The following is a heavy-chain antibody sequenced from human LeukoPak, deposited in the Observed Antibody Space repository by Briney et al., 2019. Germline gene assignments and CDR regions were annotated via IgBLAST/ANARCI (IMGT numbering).Heavy chain of an antibody. D-gene: IGHD2-15*01. CDR2: IYYTVST. CDR3: ANHCSGGTCYRYYFDQ. CDR1: GASISSGGYY. V-gene: IGHV4-31*03. J-gene: IGHJ4*02. Sequence: PSQTLSLTCTVSGASISSGGYYWSWLRHHPAKGLECIGYIYYTVSTYYTPSLKSRVTMSVDTSKNQFSLTLSSGTAADTGVYYCANHCSGGTCYRYYFDQWGQGTLVTVSA.